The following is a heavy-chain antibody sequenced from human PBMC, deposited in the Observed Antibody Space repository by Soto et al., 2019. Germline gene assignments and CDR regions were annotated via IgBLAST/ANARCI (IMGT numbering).Heavy chain of an antibody. CDR1: GDRFSTYA. Sequence: QVQLVQSGAEVRKPGSSVRVSCKASGDRFSTYAFNWVRQAPGQGLEWLGGIMTFFGAAMYAQKFQGRVTITAEELTTTVYMELSGLRYEDTAVYYCARGGKERFRGPGMDVWGQGTTVTVSS. CDR2: IMTFFGAA. V-gene: IGHV1-69*01. J-gene: IGHJ6*02. CDR3: ARGGKERFRGPGMDV. D-gene: IGHD1-1*01.